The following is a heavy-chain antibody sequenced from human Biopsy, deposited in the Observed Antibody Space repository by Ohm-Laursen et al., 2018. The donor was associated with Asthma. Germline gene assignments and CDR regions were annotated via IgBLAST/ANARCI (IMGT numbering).Heavy chain of an antibody. CDR1: GYTFNSAG. D-gene: IGHD3-10*01. Sequence: SVKVSCKTSGYTFNSAGITWVRQAPGQGLEWMGWISVYNGNTKVAQKLQDRVTMITDTSTSTAYMELRSLRSDDTAVYFCARAVYYSLYYGIDVWGQGTTVTVS. J-gene: IGHJ6*02. CDR3: ARAVYYSLYYGIDV. V-gene: IGHV1-18*01. CDR2: ISVYNGNT.